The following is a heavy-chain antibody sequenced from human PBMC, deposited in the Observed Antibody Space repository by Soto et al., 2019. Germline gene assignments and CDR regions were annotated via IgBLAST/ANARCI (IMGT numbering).Heavy chain of an antibody. CDR2: IYHSGST. D-gene: IGHD3-10*01. V-gene: IGHV4-30-2*01. Sequence: SETLSLTCAVSGGSISSGGYSWSWIRQPPGKGLEWIGYIYHSGSTYYNPSLKSRVTISVDKSKNQFSLKLSSVTAADTAVYYCARVGVRGVIRDYYYGMDVWGQGTTVTVSS. CDR3: ARVGVRGVIRDYYYGMDV. CDR1: GGSISSGGYS. J-gene: IGHJ6*02.